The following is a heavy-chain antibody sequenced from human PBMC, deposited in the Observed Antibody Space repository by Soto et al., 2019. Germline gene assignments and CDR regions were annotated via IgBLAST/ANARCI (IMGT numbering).Heavy chain of an antibody. CDR1: GGSFSGYY. J-gene: IGHJ4*02. V-gene: IGHV4-34*01. Sequence: SETLSLTCAVYGGSFSGYYWSWIRQPPGKGLEWIGEINHSGSTNYNPSLKSRVTISVDTSKNQFSLKLSSVTAADTAVYYCARGLDYGGYVQSFDYWGQGTLVTVSS. CDR3: ARGLDYGGYVQSFDY. CDR2: INHSGST. D-gene: IGHD5-12*01.